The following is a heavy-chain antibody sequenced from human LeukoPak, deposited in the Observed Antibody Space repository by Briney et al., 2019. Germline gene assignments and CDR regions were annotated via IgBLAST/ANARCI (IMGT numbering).Heavy chain of an antibody. V-gene: IGHV3-7*03. Sequence: NQGGSDKYYVDSVKGRFTISRDNANNLLYLQMNSLSPDDTAVYYCARGVEPLAANTLAYWGQGTLATVSS. CDR3: ARGVEPLAANTLAY. CDR2: NQGGSDK. J-gene: IGHJ4*02. D-gene: IGHD1-14*01.